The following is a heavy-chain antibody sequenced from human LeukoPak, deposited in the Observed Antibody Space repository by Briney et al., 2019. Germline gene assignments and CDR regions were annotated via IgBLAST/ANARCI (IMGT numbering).Heavy chain of an antibody. V-gene: IGHV4-34*01. D-gene: IGHD6-19*01. Sequence: SETLSLTCAVYGGSFSGYYWSWIRQPPGKGLEWIGEINHSGSTNYNPSLKSRVTISVDTSKNQFSLKLSSVTAADTAVYYCARGYVLWQWLDQRQGEYNWFDPWGQGTLVTVSS. CDR1: GGSFSGYY. CDR2: INHSGST. J-gene: IGHJ5*02. CDR3: ARGYVLWQWLDQRQGEYNWFDP.